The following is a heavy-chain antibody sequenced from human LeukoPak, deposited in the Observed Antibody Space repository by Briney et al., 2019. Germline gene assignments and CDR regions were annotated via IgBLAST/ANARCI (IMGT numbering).Heavy chain of an antibody. CDR3: AKDGSDYGEEADY. CDR1: GFTFSSYG. J-gene: IGHJ4*02. CDR2: ISYDGSNK. Sequence: GGSLRLSCAASGFTFSSYGMHWVRQAPGKGLEWVAVISYDGSNKYYADSVKGRFTISRDNSKNTLYLQMNSLRAEDTAVYYCAKDGSDYGEEADYWGQGTLVTVSS. D-gene: IGHD4-17*01. V-gene: IGHV3-30*18.